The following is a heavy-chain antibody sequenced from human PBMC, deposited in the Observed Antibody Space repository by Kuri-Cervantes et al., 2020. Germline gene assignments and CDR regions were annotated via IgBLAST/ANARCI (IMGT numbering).Heavy chain of an antibody. CDR3: ARAVEGAMDV. Sequence: GESLKISCAASGFTFSSYSMNWVRQAPGKGLEWVSYISSSSSTIYYADSVKGRFTISRDNAKNSLYLQMNSLRAEDTAVYYCARAVEGAMDVWGKGTTVTVSS. V-gene: IGHV3-48*01. CDR2: ISSSSSTI. J-gene: IGHJ6*03. CDR1: GFTFSSYS. D-gene: IGHD4-23*01.